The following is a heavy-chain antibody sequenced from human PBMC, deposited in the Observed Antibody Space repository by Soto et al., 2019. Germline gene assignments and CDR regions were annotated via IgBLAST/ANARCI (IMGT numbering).Heavy chain of an antibody. D-gene: IGHD4-17*01. V-gene: IGHV3-30*18. J-gene: IGHJ3*01. CDR3: AKHGVSDALDL. CDR2: ISYDESNK. CDR1: GFTFSSYG. Sequence: GGSLRLSCAASGFTFSSYGMHWVRQAPGKGLEWVAIISYDESNKYFADSVRGRFTISRDNSKNTLYLQMNSLRAEDTAVYYCAKHGVSDALDLWGRGTMVTVSS.